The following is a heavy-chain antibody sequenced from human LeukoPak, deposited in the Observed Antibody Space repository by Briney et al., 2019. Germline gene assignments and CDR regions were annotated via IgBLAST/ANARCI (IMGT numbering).Heavy chain of an antibody. J-gene: IGHJ4*02. V-gene: IGHV1-69*13. Sequence: SVKVSCKASGGTFSSYAISWVRQAPRQGLEWMGGIIPIFGTANYAQKFQGRVTITADESTSTAYMELSSLRSEDTAVYYCARGKPHSRYSSSWYYCDYWGQGTLVTVSS. CDR2: IIPIFGTA. CDR1: GGTFSSYA. CDR3: ARGKPHSRYSSSWYYCDY. D-gene: IGHD6-13*01.